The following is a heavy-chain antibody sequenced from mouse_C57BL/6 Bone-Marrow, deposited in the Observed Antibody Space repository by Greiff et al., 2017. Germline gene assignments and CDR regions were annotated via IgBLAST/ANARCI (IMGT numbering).Heavy chain of an antibody. CDR2: INPSTGGT. CDR3: ARGGLLPYFDY. Sequence: VQLQQSGPELVKPGASVKISCKASGYSFTGYYMNWVKQSPEKSLEWIGEINPSTGGTTYNQKFKAKATLTVDKSSSTAYMQLKSLTSEDSAVYYCARGGLLPYFDYWGQGTTLTVSS. J-gene: IGHJ2*01. CDR1: GYSFTGYY. V-gene: IGHV1-42*01. D-gene: IGHD2-3*01.